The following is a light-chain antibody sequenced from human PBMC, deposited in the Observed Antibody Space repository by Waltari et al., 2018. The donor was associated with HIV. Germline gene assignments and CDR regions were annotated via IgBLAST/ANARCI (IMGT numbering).Light chain of an antibody. CDR1: NIGSKS. V-gene: IGLV3-21*02. CDR2: DDS. Sequence: SYVLTQPPSVSVAPGQTARITRGGNNIGSKSVHWSQQKSGQAPVLVVYDDSDRPSGIPERFSGSNSGNTATLTISRVEAGDEADYYYQVWDSSSDHPGVFGGGTKLTVL. CDR3: QVWDSSSDHPGV. J-gene: IGLJ3*02.